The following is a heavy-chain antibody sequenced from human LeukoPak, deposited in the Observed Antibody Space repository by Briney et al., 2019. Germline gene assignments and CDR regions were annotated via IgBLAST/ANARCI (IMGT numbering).Heavy chain of an antibody. V-gene: IGHV4-39*01. J-gene: IGHJ4*02. D-gene: IGHD1-26*01. Sequence: SETLSLTCTVPGASISGSGYYWGWIRQPPGKGLEWIGSIYSSGSTYYNASLQSRVTISIETSKNQISLRLNSVTAADTAMYYCAKSGGYGLIDYWGQGTLVTVSS. CDR1: GASISGSGYY. CDR3: AKSGGYGLIDY. CDR2: IYSSGST.